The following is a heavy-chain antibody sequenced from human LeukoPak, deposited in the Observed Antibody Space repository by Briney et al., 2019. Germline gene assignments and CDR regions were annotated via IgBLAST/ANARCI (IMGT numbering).Heavy chain of an antibody. D-gene: IGHD2-21*02. CDR2: INLRDGGT. J-gene: IGHJ4*02. CDR3: AREGSGLLFKDLDY. V-gene: IGHV1-2*02. CDR1: AYTFTDYY. Sequence: AGVKVSCKGSAYTFTDYYLHWMRQAPAPGLEWVGYINLRDGGTSSPPNSRGRVTMSTDASRSTVYMELSWLTSDDTAIYYCAREGSGLLFKDLDYWGQGTLVTVSS.